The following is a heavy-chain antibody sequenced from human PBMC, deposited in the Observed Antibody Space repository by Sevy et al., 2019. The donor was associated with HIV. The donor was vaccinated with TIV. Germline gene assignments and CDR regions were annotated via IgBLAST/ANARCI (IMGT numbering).Heavy chain of an antibody. CDR1: GFTFSSYW. CDR3: ARDVDVYGARNRYTAFFDP. D-gene: IGHD3-16*02. Sequence: GGSLRLSCAASGFTFSSYWMHWVRQGPGRGLVWVSRINGDGSRTDYADSVKGRFSISRDNARNTLFLQMNSLRAEDKAVYYCARDVDVYGARNRYTAFFDPWGQGTLVTVSS. J-gene: IGHJ5*02. CDR2: INGDGSRT. V-gene: IGHV3-74*01.